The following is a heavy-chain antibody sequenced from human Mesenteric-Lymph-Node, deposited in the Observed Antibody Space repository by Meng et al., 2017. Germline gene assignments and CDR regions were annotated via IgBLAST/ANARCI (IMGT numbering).Heavy chain of an antibody. CDR1: GGSFSGYY. CDR2: IYYSGST. V-gene: IGHV4-34*01. D-gene: IGHD3-9*01. J-gene: IGHJ4*02. CDR3: ARDRNRRDFSRYFDWLR. Sequence: SETLSLTCAVYGGSFSGYYWSWIRQPPGKGLEWIGSIYYSGSTYYNPSLKSRVTISVDTSKKQVSLKLSSLTAADTAIYYCARDRNRRDFSRYFDWLRWGQGTLVTVSS.